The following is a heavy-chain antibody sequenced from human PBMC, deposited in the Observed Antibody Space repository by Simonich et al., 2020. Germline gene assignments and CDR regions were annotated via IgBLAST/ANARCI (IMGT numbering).Heavy chain of an antibody. CDR3: ARTNTMRELDTMVRGVDYFDY. J-gene: IGHJ4*02. Sequence: QVQLVQSGAEVKKPGSSVKVSCKASGGTFSSYAISWVRQAPGEGLEWKGGIIPIIGIANNAQKFQGRVTSTAEKSTSTAYMELSSLRSEDTAVYYCARTNTMRELDTMVRGVDYFDYWGQGTLVTVSS. CDR1: GGTFSSYA. CDR2: IIPIIGIA. D-gene: IGHD3-10*01. V-gene: IGHV1-69*17.